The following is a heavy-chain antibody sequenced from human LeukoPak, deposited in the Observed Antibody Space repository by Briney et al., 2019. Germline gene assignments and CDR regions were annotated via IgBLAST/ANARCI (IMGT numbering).Heavy chain of an antibody. Sequence: GGSLRLSCAASGFTVSSNYMSWVRQALGKGLEWVSVIYSGGSTYYADSVKGRFTISRDNSKNTLYLQMNSLRAEDTAVYYCARDSGATVTTFDYWGQGTLVTVSS. CDR2: IYSGGST. V-gene: IGHV3-66*01. D-gene: IGHD4-17*01. J-gene: IGHJ4*02. CDR3: ARDSGATVTTFDY. CDR1: GFTVSSNY.